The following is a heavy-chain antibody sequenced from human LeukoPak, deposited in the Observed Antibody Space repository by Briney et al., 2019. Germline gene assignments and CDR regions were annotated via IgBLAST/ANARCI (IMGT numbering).Heavy chain of an antibody. D-gene: IGHD6-19*01. CDR1: GFTFSSYA. Sequence: GGSLRLSCAASGFTFSSYAMHWVRQAPGKGLEWVAVISYDGSNKYYADSVEGRFTISRDNSKNTLYLQMNSLRAEDTAVYYRSRDRRSCWVPLYFLYYWGQGTLVTVSS. CDR2: ISYDGSNK. V-gene: IGHV3-30*04. J-gene: IGHJ4*02. CDR3: SRDRRSCWVPLYFLYY.